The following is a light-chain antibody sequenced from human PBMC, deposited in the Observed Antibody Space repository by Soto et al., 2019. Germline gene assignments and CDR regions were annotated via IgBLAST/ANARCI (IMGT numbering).Light chain of an antibody. V-gene: IGKV3-11*01. CDR2: DAS. Sequence: EIVLTQSPATLSLSPGNRATLSCRASQSVSSYLAWYQQNPGQAPRLLIYDASNRATGIPARFSGSGSGTDVTLTISSLEAEDFAVYYCQQRSNWPSITFGQATRREIK. J-gene: IGKJ5*01. CDR1: QSVSSY. CDR3: QQRSNWPSIT.